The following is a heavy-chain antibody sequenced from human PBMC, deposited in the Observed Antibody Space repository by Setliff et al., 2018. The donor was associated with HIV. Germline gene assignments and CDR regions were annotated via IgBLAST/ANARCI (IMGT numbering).Heavy chain of an antibody. CDR2: IIPIFGIP. J-gene: IGHJ3*02. D-gene: IGHD3-10*01. Sequence: SVKVSCKASGYTFINYGISWVRQAPGQGLEWMGGIIPIFGIPHYAQKFQDRVTITADKSTDTAHMELSSLRSEDTAVYYCARGVTLVRGGRGDIWGQGTMVTVSS. CDR3: ARGVTLVRGGRGDI. V-gene: IGHV1-69*10. CDR1: GYTFINYG.